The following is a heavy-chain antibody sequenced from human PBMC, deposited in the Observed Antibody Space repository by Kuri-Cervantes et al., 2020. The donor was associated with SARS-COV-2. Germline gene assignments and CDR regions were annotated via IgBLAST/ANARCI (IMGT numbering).Heavy chain of an antibody. CDR1: GFTFSSYA. D-gene: IGHD6-13*01. V-gene: IGHV3-30-3*01. J-gene: IGHJ4*02. Sequence: GGSLRLSCAASGFTFSSYAMHWVRQAPGKGLEWVAVISYDGSNKYYADSVKGRFTISRDNSKNTLYLQMNSLRAEDTAVYYRARDLSWAAAGSLDYWGQGTLVTVSS. CDR2: ISYDGSNK. CDR3: ARDLSWAAAGSLDY.